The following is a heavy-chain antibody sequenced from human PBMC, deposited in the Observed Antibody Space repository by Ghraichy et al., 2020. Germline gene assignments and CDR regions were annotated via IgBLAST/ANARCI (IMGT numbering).Heavy chain of an antibody. V-gene: IGHV4-61*02. J-gene: IGHJ4*02. D-gene: IGHD1-26*01. CDR2: IYTSGST. CDR1: GGSISSGSYY. Sequence: TLSLTCTVSGGSISSGSYYWSWIRQPAGKGLEWIGRIYTSGSTNYNPSLKSRVTISVDTSKNQFSLKLSSVTAADTAVYYCARDTGDYWGQGTLVTVSS. CDR3: ARDTGDY.